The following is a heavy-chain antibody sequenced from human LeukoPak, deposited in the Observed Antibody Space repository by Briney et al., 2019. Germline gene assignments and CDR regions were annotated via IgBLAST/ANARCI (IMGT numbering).Heavy chain of an antibody. J-gene: IGHJ4*02. D-gene: IGHD3-9*01. CDR3: ASTYYDILTGYSEYYFDY. CDR2: IYYSGST. Sequence: SETLSLTCTVSGGSISSSSYYWGWIRQPPGKGLEWIGSIYYSGSTYYNPSLKSRVTISVDTSKNQFSLKLSSVTAADTAVYYCASTYYDILTGYSEYYFDYWGQGTLVTVSS. CDR1: GGSISSSSYY. V-gene: IGHV4-39*07.